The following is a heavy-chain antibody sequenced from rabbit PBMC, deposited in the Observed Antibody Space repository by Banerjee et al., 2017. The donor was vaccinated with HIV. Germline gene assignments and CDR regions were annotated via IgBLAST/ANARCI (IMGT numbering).Heavy chain of an antibody. CDR1: GFSFSSNYW. J-gene: IGHJ4*01. D-gene: IGHD5-1*01. V-gene: IGHV1S45*01. CDR2: INTGSGSA. CDR3: ARDRANDGGCVFGL. Sequence: QEQLVESGGDLVQPEGSLTLTCTASGFSFSSNYWICWVRQAPGKGLEWIGCINTGSGSAYYASWAKGRFTISKTSSTTVTLQMTSLTAADTATYFCARDRANDGGCVFGLWGPGTLVTVS.